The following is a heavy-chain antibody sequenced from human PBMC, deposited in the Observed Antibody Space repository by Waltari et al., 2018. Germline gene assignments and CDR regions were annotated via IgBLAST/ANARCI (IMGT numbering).Heavy chain of an antibody. Sequence: QVLLVESGGGVVQPGTSLSLSCAASGFTFGNFAMHWVGQDPGNGLGWVAATGEDGSNTNYGHAVNGRFTISTDNSKTMVYLQMDSLRVEDTGLYYCAKDLAVAGSLADYWGQGTLVTVSS. CDR2: TGEDGSNT. CDR1: GFTFGNFA. J-gene: IGHJ4*02. D-gene: IGHD6-19*01. CDR3: AKDLAVAGSLADY. V-gene: IGHV3-33*06.